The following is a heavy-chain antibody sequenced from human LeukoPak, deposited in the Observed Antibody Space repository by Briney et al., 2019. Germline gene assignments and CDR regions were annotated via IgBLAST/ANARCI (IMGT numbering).Heavy chain of an antibody. Sequence: PSETLSLTCTVSGGSISSYYWSWIRQPPGKGLEWIGYIYYSGSTNYNPSLKSRVTISVDTSKNQFSLKLSSVIAADTAVYYCARDRLGAAGFFDYWGQGTLVTVSS. CDR2: IYYSGST. CDR1: GGSISSYY. CDR3: ARDRLGAAGFFDY. J-gene: IGHJ4*02. D-gene: IGHD6-13*01. V-gene: IGHV4-59*01.